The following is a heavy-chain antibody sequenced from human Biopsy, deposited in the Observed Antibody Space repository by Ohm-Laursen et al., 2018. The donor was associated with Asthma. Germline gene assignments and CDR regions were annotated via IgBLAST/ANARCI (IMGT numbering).Heavy chain of an antibody. J-gene: IGHJ4*02. V-gene: IGHV3-30*18. Sequence: SLRLSCAATGFRFSHYGMYWVGQASGKGLAWVDVISFDGSNKNYTDSVKGRFTISRDNSRNTLHLQMNSLRAEDTEVYHCAKDVFPGWELRRGPDYWGQGTLVTVSS. CDR1: GFRFSHYG. D-gene: IGHD1-26*01. CDR3: AKDVFPGWELRRGPDY. CDR2: ISFDGSNK.